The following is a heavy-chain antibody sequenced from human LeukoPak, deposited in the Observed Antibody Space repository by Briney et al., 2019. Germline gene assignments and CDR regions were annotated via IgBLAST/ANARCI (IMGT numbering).Heavy chain of an antibody. Sequence: GASVKVSCKASGYTFTSYAISWVRQAPGQGLEWMGGIIPIFGTANYAQKFQGRVTITADESTSTAYMELSSLRSEDTAVYYCARGGEYGSGSYYSPFFDYWGQGTLVTVSS. D-gene: IGHD3-10*01. V-gene: IGHV1-69*13. J-gene: IGHJ4*02. CDR1: GYTFTSYA. CDR3: ARGGEYGSGSYYSPFFDY. CDR2: IIPIFGTA.